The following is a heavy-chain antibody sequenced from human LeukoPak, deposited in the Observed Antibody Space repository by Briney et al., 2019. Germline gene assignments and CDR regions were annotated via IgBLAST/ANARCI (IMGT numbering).Heavy chain of an antibody. Sequence: PGGSLRLSCAVSGFTVSTNYMSWVRQAPGKGLWWISVIYIGGSTYYADAVKGRFTISRDNSKNTLYLQMNSLRAEDTAVYYCAKDHAEMDTILLDYWGQGTLVTVSS. J-gene: IGHJ4*02. CDR1: GFTVSTNY. CDR3: AKDHAEMDTILLDY. CDR2: IYIGGST. D-gene: IGHD5-24*01. V-gene: IGHV3-53*01.